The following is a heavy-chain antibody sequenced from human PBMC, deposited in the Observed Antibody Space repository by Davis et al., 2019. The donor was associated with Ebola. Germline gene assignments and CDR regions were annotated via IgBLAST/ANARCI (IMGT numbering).Heavy chain of an antibody. CDR3: AGEYYYYGSGSKNGY. V-gene: IGHV4-34*01. J-gene: IGHJ4*02. CDR1: GGSFSGYY. CDR2: INHSGST. Sequence: SETLSLTCAVYGGSFSGYYWSWIRQPPGKGLEWIGQINHSGSTSHNPSLKSRVTISVDTSKNQFSLKLSSVTAADTAVYYCAGEYYYYGSGSKNGYWGRGTLVTVSS. D-gene: IGHD3-10*01.